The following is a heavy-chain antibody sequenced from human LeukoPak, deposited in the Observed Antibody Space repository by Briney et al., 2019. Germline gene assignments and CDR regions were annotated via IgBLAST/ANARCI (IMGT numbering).Heavy chain of an antibody. CDR1: GGTLSSYV. J-gene: IGHJ5*02. Sequence: ASVKVSCKASGGTLSSYVISWVRQAPGHGLEWMGGIIPIFGTPNYALKFQGRVTITADESTSTAYMELSSLRSEDTAVYYCAGGDYYDSGSYHPWGQGTLVTVSS. CDR3: AGGDYYDSGSYHP. D-gene: IGHD3-10*01. V-gene: IGHV1-69*13. CDR2: IIPIFGTP.